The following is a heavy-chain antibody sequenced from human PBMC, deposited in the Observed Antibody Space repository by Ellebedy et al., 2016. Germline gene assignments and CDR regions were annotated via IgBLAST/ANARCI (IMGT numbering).Heavy chain of an antibody. Sequence: GESLKISXAASGFTFSSYAMHWVRQAPGKGLEWVAVISYDGSNKYYADSVKGRFTISRDNSKNTLYLQMNSLRAEDTAVYYCARESDCSSTSCYDYWGQGTLVTVSS. V-gene: IGHV3-30-3*01. D-gene: IGHD2-2*01. CDR2: ISYDGSNK. J-gene: IGHJ4*02. CDR1: GFTFSSYA. CDR3: ARESDCSSTSCYDY.